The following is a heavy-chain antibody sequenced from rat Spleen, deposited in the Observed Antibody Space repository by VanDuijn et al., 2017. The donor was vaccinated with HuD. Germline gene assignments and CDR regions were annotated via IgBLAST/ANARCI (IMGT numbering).Heavy chain of an antibody. CDR2: ISYEGSST. CDR1: GFTFSDYY. Sequence: EVQLVESDGGLVQPGRSLKLSCAASGFTFSDYYMAWVRQAPTKGLEWVATISYEGSSTYYGDSVKGRFTISRDNAESTLYLQMDSLRSEDTATYYCARRDVNYFDYWGQGVMVTVSS. CDR3: ARRDVNYFDY. V-gene: IGHV5-29*01. D-gene: IGHD4-2*01. J-gene: IGHJ2*01.